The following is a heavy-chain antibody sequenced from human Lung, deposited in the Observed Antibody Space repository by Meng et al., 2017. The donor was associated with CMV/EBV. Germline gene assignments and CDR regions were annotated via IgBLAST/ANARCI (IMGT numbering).Heavy chain of an antibody. D-gene: IGHD7-27*01. Sequence: SXAASGFTFSTYNMNWVRQAPGKGLEWVSSISSSSNYIYYADSVKGRFTISRANARNSLFLQMNSLRAEDTAVYYCGRVPGLGMSFYYGLDVWGRGTXVTVSS. CDR2: ISSSSNYI. V-gene: IGHV3-21*06. CDR3: GRVPGLGMSFYYGLDV. J-gene: IGHJ6*02. CDR1: GFTFSTYN.